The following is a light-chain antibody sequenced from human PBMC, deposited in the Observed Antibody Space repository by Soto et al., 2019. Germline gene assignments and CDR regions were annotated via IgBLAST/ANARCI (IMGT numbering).Light chain of an antibody. CDR3: SSYTSRSSSTYV. CDR1: SSDVGGYNY. Sequence: QSALTRPASVSGSPGQSITISCTGTSSDVGGYNYVSWYQQHPGKAPKLMIYDVSNRPSGVSNRFSGSKSGNTASLTISGLQAEDEADYYCSSYTSRSSSTYVFGTGTKVTV. V-gene: IGLV2-14*01. CDR2: DVS. J-gene: IGLJ1*01.